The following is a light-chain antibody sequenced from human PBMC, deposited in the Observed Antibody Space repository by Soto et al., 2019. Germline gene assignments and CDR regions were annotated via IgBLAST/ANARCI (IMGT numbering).Light chain of an antibody. CDR2: DVN. V-gene: IGLV2-14*01. CDR3: SSYTSSITYV. CDR1: SSDVGGYNY. Sequence: QSVLTQPASVSGSPGQPITISCTGTSSDVGGYNYVSWYQQRPDRAPKLMIYDVNTRPSGVSNRFSGSKSGNTASLTISGLQAEDEADYYCSSYTSSITYVFGTGTKVTVL. J-gene: IGLJ1*01.